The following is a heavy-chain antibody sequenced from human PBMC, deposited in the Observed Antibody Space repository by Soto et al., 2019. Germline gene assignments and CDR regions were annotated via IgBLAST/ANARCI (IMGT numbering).Heavy chain of an antibody. V-gene: IGHV3-33*01. D-gene: IGHD6-19*01. CDR3: AREDRVQYYFDY. Sequence: GGSLRLSCAASGFTFSSYGMHWVRQAPGKGLEWVAVIWYDGSNKYYADSVKGRFTISRDNSKNTLYLQMNSLRAEDTAVYYCAREDRVQYYFDYWGQGTLVTVSS. CDR1: GFTFSSYG. CDR2: IWYDGSNK. J-gene: IGHJ4*02.